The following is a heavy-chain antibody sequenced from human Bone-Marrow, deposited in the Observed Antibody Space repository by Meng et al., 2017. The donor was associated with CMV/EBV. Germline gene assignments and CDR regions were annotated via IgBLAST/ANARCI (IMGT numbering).Heavy chain of an antibody. D-gene: IGHD6-6*01. J-gene: IGHJ6*02. CDR2: IYHSGST. CDR1: GGSISSSSYY. CDR3: ARDIYSSSAAYDYYYGIDV. Sequence: SETLSLTCTVSGGSISSSSYYWGWIRQPPGKGLEWIGSIYHSGSTYYNPSLKSRVTISVDTSKNQFSLKLSSVTAADTAVYYCARDIYSSSAAYDYYYGIDVWVQAPPFTFSS. V-gene: IGHV4-39*07.